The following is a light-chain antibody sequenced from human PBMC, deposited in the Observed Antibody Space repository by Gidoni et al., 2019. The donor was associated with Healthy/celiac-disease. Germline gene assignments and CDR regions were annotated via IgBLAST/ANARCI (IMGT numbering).Light chain of an antibody. V-gene: IGLV2-23*01. CDR2: EGN. Sequence: QSALTQPASVSGSPGPSITISCTAISSEVDIFNLVSWYQQPPGKAPKLMIYEGNKRPSGVSSRFSGSKSGSSALLTISGLQAEDEADYYCYSYSVSRVGYVFGTGTKVTVL. CDR1: SSEVDIFNL. CDR3: YSYSVSRVGYV. J-gene: IGLJ1*01.